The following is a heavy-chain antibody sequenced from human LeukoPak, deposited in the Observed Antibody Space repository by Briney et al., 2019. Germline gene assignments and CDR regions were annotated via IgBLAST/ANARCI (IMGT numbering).Heavy chain of an antibody. J-gene: IGHJ4*02. CDR3: AIGGVATDFDY. CDR1: GGTFSSYA. Sequence: ASVKVSCKASGGTFSSYAISWVRQAPGQGLEWMGWISAYNGNTNYAQKLQGRVTMTTDTSTSTAYMELRSLRSDDTAVYYCAIGGVATDFDYWGQGTLVTVSS. CDR2: ISAYNGNT. V-gene: IGHV1-18*01. D-gene: IGHD3-16*01.